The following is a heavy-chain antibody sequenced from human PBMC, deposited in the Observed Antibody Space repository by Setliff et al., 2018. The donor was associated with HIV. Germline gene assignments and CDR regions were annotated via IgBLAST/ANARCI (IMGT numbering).Heavy chain of an antibody. V-gene: IGHV3-30*04. CDR2: ISFDTRIQ. CDR1: GFTFSSHA. J-gene: IGHJ4*02. Sequence: LRLSCEASGFTFSSHAMHWVRQAAGKGLEWVAVISFDTRIQVYADSVKGRFTISRDNSKNTLSLQMDSLTTEDTAVYYCARETMYDSRGYLSHYFDYWGQGTPVTVSS. CDR3: ARETMYDSRGYLSHYFDY. D-gene: IGHD3-22*01.